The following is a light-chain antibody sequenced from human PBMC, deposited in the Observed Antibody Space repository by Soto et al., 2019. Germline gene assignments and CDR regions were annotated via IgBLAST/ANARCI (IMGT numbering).Light chain of an antibody. CDR3: QQYSNWPLT. Sequence: EILMTQSPATLSVSPGERATFSCRASLSVSSDLAWYQQNPGQAPRLLIYGASTRATGIPAGFSGSGSGTEFTLTISSLQSEDFAVYYCQQYSNWPLTFGGGTKVDIK. J-gene: IGKJ4*02. CDR2: GAS. V-gene: IGKV3-15*01. CDR1: LSVSSD.